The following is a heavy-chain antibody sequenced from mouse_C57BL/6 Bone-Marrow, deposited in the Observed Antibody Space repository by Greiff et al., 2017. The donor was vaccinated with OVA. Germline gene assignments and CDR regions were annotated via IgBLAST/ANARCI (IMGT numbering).Heavy chain of an antibody. CDR2: ISNLAYSI. V-gene: IGHV5-15*01. CDR1: GFTFSDYG. Sequence: EVKLMESGGGLVQPGGSLKLSCAASGFTFSDYGMAWVRQAPRKGPEWVAFISNLAYSIYYADTVTGRFTISRENAKNTLYLEMSSLRSEDTAMYDCARHELRSYAMDYWGQGTSVTVSS. CDR3: ARHELRSYAMDY. J-gene: IGHJ4*01. D-gene: IGHD1-1*01.